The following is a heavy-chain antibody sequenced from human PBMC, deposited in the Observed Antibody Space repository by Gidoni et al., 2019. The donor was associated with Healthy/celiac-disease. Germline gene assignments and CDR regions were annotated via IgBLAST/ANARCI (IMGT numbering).Heavy chain of an antibody. CDR1: GFSLSTARTR. V-gene: IGHV2-26*01. Sequence: QVTLKESAPVLVILTETLTLTCSVSGFSLSTARTRVSWFRQPPGPALECLAHIFSNDEKSYSTSLKSRLTISKDTTKRQVVLTMTNMDPVDTATYCCARVLVDCWGGYYEEWFDPWGQGTMVTVSS. CDR2: IFSNDEK. J-gene: IGHJ5*01. CDR3: ARVLVDCWGGYYEEWFDP. D-gene: IGHD3-3*01.